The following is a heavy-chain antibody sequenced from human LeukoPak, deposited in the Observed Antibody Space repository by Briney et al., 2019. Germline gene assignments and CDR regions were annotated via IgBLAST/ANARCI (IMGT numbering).Heavy chain of an antibody. CDR1: GESFSSYY. Sequence: SETLSLTCAVYGESFSSYYWSWIRQPAGKGLEWIGRIYTSGSTNYNPSLKSRVTMSVDTSKNQFSLKLSSVTAADTAVYYCARDRYYYDSSGYDPYFDYWGQGTLVTVSS. D-gene: IGHD3-22*01. V-gene: IGHV4-4*07. J-gene: IGHJ4*02. CDR2: IYTSGST. CDR3: ARDRYYYDSSGYDPYFDY.